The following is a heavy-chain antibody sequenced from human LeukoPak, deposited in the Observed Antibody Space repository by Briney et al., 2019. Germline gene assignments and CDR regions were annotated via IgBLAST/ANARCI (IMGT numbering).Heavy chain of an antibody. CDR1: GGSISSNNW. CDR2: IYHSGST. J-gene: IGHJ4*02. Sequence: SGTLSLTCAVSGGSISSNNWWHWVRPPPGKGLEWIGEIYHSGSTYYNPSLKSRVTISVDKSKNQFSLKLSSVTAADTAVYYCAREITVAGAASFDYWGQGTLVTVSS. V-gene: IGHV4-4*02. D-gene: IGHD6-19*01. CDR3: AREITVAGAASFDY.